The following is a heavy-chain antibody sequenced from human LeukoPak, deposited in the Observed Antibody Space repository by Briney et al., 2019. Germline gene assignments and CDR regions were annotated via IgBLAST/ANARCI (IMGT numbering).Heavy chain of an antibody. D-gene: IGHD3-10*01. CDR2: IYASGST. Sequence: KTSETLSLTCTVSGASMSSFYWTWVRQPAGKRLEWIGRIYASGSTNYNPSLQSRVTMSVDTSKNQFSLKLSSVTAADTAVYYCTTGDPGGYWGQGTLVTVSS. CDR1: GASMSSFY. V-gene: IGHV4-4*07. J-gene: IGHJ4*02. CDR3: TTGDPGGY.